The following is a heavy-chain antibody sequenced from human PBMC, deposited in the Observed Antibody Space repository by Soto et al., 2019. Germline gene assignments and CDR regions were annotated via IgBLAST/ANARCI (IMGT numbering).Heavy chain of an antibody. Sequence: PSETLSVTCAVYGGSFSGHSWTWIRQSPGKGPEWIGDINHSGRVNYSPSLKSRVTISLDTSKNQFSLTLSAVTAADTAMYYCSTRAYDTNGYYRFDPWGQGTLVTVSS. V-gene: IGHV4-34*01. CDR1: GGSFSGHS. D-gene: IGHD3-22*01. CDR2: INHSGRV. J-gene: IGHJ5*01. CDR3: STRAYDTNGYYRFDP.